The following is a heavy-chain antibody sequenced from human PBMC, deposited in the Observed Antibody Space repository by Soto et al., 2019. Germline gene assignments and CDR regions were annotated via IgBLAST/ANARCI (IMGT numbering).Heavy chain of an antibody. J-gene: IGHJ4*02. CDR3: AKDEGTSSTVFDY. Sequence: PGGSLRLSCVASGFNFNAYAMGWVRQAPGKGLEWVSSITATDGNTYYADSVRGRFTISRDNSRNSLFLQMNGLRPEDSALYYCAKDEGTSSTVFDYWGQGTLVTVSS. D-gene: IGHD6-6*01. CDR2: ITATDGNT. V-gene: IGHV3-23*01. CDR1: GFNFNAYA.